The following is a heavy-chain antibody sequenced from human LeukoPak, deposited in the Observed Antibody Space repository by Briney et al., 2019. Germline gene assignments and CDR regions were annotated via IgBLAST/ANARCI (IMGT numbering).Heavy chain of an antibody. D-gene: IGHD5-12*01. V-gene: IGHV3-30*03. CDR2: ISYDGSNT. Sequence: PGRSLRLSCTASGFTFSGYGMHWVRQAPGMGLEWVAIISYDGSNTFYGDSVKGRFTISRDNAKNSLYLQLNSLRAEDTAVYYCARARGGYDFDYWGQGTLVTVSS. CDR3: ARARGGYDFDY. J-gene: IGHJ4*02. CDR1: GFTFSGYG.